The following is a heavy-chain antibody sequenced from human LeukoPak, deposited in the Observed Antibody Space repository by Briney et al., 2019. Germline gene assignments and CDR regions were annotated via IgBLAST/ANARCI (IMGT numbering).Heavy chain of an antibody. CDR3: ATDRGTMVRGVLFDY. Sequence: ASVKVSCKASGYTFTSYYMHWVRQAPGQGLEWMGIINPSGGSTSYAQKFQGRVTMTRDTSTSTVYMELSSLRSEDTAVYYCATDRGTMVRGVLFDYWGQGTLVTVSS. J-gene: IGHJ4*02. V-gene: IGHV1-46*01. CDR2: INPSGGST. D-gene: IGHD3-10*01. CDR1: GYTFTSYY.